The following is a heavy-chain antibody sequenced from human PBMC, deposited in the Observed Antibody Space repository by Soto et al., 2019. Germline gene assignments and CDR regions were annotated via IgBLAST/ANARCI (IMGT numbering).Heavy chain of an antibody. D-gene: IGHD3-16*01. J-gene: IGHJ6*03. CDR2: ISGSGGST. V-gene: IGHV3-23*01. CDR3: AKGPFGDYYYMDV. CDR1: GFTFSSYA. Sequence: EVQLLESGGGLVQPGGSLRLFCAASGFTFSSYAMSWVRQAPGKGLEWVSAISGSGGSTYYADSVKGRFTISRDNSKNTLYLQMNSLRAEDTAVYYCAKGPFGDYYYMDVWGKGTTVTVSS.